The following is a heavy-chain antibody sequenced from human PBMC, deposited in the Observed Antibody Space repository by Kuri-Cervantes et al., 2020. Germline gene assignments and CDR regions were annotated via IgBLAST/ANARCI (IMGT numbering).Heavy chain of an antibody. V-gene: IGHV1-2*02. CDR3: ASGGLQKDAFDI. D-gene: IGHD5-24*01. CDR1: GYTFTDYY. J-gene: IGHJ3*02. CDR2: INPNNGGT. Sequence: ASVKVSCKASGYTFTDYYIHWVRQAPGQGLEWMGWINPNNGGTKYAQKFQGRVTLTRDTSISTAYMELSGLTSDDTAVYYCASGGLQKDAFDIWGQGTMVTVSS.